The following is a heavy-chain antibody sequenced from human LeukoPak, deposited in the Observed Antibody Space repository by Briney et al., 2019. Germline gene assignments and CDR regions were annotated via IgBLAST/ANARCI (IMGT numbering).Heavy chain of an antibody. D-gene: IGHD3-3*01. CDR2: IYHSGST. CDR1: GGSISSGGYS. V-gene: IGHV4-30-2*01. Sequence: PSETLSLTCAVSGGSISSGGYSWSWIRQPPGKGLEWIGYIYHSGSTYYNPSLKSRVTISVDRSKNQFSLKLSSVTAADTAVYYCARGSNYDFWSALSGNWFDPWGQGTLVTVSS. J-gene: IGHJ5*02. CDR3: ARGSNYDFWSALSGNWFDP.